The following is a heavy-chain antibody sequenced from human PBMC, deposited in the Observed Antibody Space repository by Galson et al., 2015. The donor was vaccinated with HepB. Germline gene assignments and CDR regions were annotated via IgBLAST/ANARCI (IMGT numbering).Heavy chain of an antibody. D-gene: IGHD1-14*01. V-gene: IGHV1-2*06. J-gene: IGHJ6*02. CDR3: ARVQPPENQMLYAMDV. Sequence: SVKVSCKASGYTFTGYYIHWVRQAPGQGLEWMGRINPKNGGANYVQKFQGRLTMTRDTSINTVYMELSGLRSDDTAIYYCARVQPPENQMLYAMDVWGQGTTVIVSS. CDR1: GYTFTGYY. CDR2: INPKNGGA.